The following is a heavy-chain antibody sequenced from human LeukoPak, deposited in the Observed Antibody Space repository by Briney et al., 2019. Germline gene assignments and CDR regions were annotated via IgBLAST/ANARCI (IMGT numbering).Heavy chain of an antibody. CDR2: IYYSGST. CDR3: ARGRDEYKGGNY. D-gene: IGHD5-24*01. Sequence: SETLSLTCTVSGGSISSYYWSWIRQPPGKGLEWIGYIYYSGSTNYNPSLKSRVTISVDTSKNQFSLKLSSVTAADTAVYYCARGRDEYKGGNYWGRGTLVSVSS. V-gene: IGHV4-59*12. J-gene: IGHJ4*02. CDR1: GGSISSYY.